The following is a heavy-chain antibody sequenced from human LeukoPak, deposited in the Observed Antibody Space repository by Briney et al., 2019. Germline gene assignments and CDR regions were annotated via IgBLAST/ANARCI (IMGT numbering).Heavy chain of an antibody. CDR1: GGSISSSSYY. D-gene: IGHD2-2*01. V-gene: IGHV4-39*01. Sequence: SETLSLTCTVSGGSISSSSYYWGWIRQPPGKGLEWIGSIYYSGSTYYNPSLKSRVTISVDTSKNQSSLKLSSVTAADTALYYCAGQYCSSTTCYDLFDYWGQGTLVTVSS. CDR2: IYYSGST. CDR3: AGQYCSSTTCYDLFDY. J-gene: IGHJ4*02.